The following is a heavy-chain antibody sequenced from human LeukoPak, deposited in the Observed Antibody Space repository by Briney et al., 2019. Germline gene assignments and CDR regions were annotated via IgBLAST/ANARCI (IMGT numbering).Heavy chain of an antibody. V-gene: IGHV3-11*03. D-gene: IGHD3-3*01. CDR2: ISSSATYT. CDR3: GRSFYDFLNGPYEEAFDM. CDR1: GFSFSDYY. J-gene: IGHJ3*02. Sequence: GESLKISCAASGFSFSDYYMNWIRQAPGKGLEWVSYISSSATYTDYAESVKGRFTVSRDNAKNSLYLQMNSLRAEDTAVYYCGRSFYDFLNGPYEEAFDMWGQGTMVNVSS.